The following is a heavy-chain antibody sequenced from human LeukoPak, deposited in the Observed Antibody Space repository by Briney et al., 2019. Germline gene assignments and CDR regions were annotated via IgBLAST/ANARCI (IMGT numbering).Heavy chain of an antibody. V-gene: IGHV3-7*01. Sequence: GGSLRLSCAASGFTFSNYWMQWLRQAPGKGLEWVANIKHDESPKHYVDSVKGRFTVSKDSAKNSLYLQMNSLRVDDTAVYYCTRGDPDFWGQGTLVTVSS. D-gene: IGHD3-3*01. CDR3: TRGDPDF. CDR2: IKHDESPK. J-gene: IGHJ4*02. CDR1: GFTFSNYW.